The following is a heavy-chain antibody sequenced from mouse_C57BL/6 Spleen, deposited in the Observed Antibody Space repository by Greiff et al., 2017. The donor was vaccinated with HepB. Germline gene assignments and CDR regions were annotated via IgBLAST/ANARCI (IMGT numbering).Heavy chain of an antibody. CDR2: ILPGSGST. Sequence: VKLQESGAELMKPGASVKLSCKATGYTFTGYWIEWVKQRPGHGLEWIGEILPGSGSTNYNEKFKGKATFTADTSSNTAYMQLSSLTTGDSAIFYCARSDYGPPYAMDYWGQGTSVTVSS. V-gene: IGHV1-9*01. D-gene: IGHD1-1*01. J-gene: IGHJ4*01. CDR1: GYTFTGYW. CDR3: ARSDYGPPYAMDY.